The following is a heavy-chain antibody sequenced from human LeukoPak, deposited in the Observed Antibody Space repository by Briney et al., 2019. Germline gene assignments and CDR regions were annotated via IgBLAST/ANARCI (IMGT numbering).Heavy chain of an antibody. CDR1: GVTFSSYA. CDR2: IGYDGSNK. Sequence: GGSLRLSCAASGVTFSSYAMHWVRPAPGKGLEWVAVIGYDGSNKYYADSVKGRFTISRDNSKNTLYLQMNSLRVEDTAVYYCARERDGLDVWGQGTTVTVSS. J-gene: IGHJ6*02. CDR3: ARERDGLDV. V-gene: IGHV3-30-3*01.